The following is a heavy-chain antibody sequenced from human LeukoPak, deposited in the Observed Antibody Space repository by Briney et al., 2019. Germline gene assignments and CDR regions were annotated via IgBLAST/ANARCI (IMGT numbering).Heavy chain of an antibody. D-gene: IGHD1-14*01. CDR1: RFSFISYA. CDR2: ISGSGGNT. V-gene: IGHV3-23*01. CDR3: ASRRVPSRYGMDV. Sequence: PGRSLRLSSAASRFSFISYAMRWVRQPAGKGLEWVSAISGSGGNTYYADSVKGRFTISRDNSKNTLYLQMNSLRAEDTAVYYCASRRVPSRYGMDVWGQGTTVTVSS. J-gene: IGHJ6*02.